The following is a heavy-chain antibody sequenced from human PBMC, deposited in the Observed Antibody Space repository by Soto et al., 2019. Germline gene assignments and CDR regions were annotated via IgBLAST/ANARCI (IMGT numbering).Heavy chain of an antibody. CDR3: ARLGLAAVAGTRGAFDI. Sequence: TGGSLRLSCAASGFTFSSYSMNWVRQAPGKGLEWVSSISSSSSYIYYADSVKGRFTISRDNAKNSLYLQMNSLRAEDTAVYYCARLGLAAVAGTRGAFDIWGQGTMVTVSS. D-gene: IGHD6-19*01. CDR2: ISSSSSYI. V-gene: IGHV3-21*01. CDR1: GFTFSSYS. J-gene: IGHJ3*02.